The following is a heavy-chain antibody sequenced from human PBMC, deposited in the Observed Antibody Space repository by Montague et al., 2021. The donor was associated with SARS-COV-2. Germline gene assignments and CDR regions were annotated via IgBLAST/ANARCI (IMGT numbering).Heavy chain of an antibody. D-gene: IGHD3-10*01. Sequence: TLPLTCAVPGGSISSGGYSWNWIRQPPGKGLEWIGYIYHSGSTYYNPSLKSRVTISLDSSKNQFSLNLTSVTAADTAVYYCARGSMVRGGKVYYGVDVWGQGTTVTVSS. J-gene: IGHJ6*02. CDR3: ARGSMVRGGKVYYGVDV. V-gene: IGHV4-30-2*01. CDR1: GGSISSGGYS. CDR2: IYHSGST.